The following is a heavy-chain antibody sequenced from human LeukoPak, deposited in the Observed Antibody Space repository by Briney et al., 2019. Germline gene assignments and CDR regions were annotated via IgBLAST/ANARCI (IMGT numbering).Heavy chain of an antibody. J-gene: IGHJ4*02. V-gene: IGHV5-51*01. Sequence: GESLKISCKGSGYRFTSYWIGWVRQMPGKGLEWMGIIYPGDSDTRYSPSFQGQVTISADKSIRTAYLQWSSLKASDTAMYYCGRGGYYSGGIFYYYFDYWGQGTLVTVSS. CDR2: IYPGDSDT. CDR3: GRGGYYSGGIFYYYFDY. CDR1: GYRFTSYW. D-gene: IGHD2-15*01.